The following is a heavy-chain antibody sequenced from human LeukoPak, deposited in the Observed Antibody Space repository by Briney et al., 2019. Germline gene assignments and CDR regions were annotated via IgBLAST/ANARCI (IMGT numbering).Heavy chain of an antibody. J-gene: IGHJ5*02. Sequence: SETLSLTCAVYGGSFSGYYWSWIRQPPGKGLEWIGEINHSGSTNYNPSLKSRVTISVDTSKNQFSLKQSSVTAADTAVYYCARGYRNWNYSRFDPWGQGTLVTVSS. V-gene: IGHV4-34*01. CDR1: GGSFSGYY. CDR3: ARGYRNWNYSRFDP. CDR2: INHSGST. D-gene: IGHD1-7*01.